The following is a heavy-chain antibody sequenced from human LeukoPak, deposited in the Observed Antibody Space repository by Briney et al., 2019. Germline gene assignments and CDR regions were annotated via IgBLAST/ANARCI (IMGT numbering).Heavy chain of an antibody. J-gene: IGHJ4*02. CDR3: ARGDLDY. D-gene: IGHD2-21*01. Sequence: GGSLRLSCVVSGFTFNSCWMNWVRQAPGKGLEWVAVIWYDGSNKYYADSVKGRFTISRDNSKNTLYLQMNSLRAEDTAVYYCARGDLDYWGQGTLVTVSS. CDR2: IWYDGSNK. V-gene: IGHV3-33*08. CDR1: GFTFNSCW.